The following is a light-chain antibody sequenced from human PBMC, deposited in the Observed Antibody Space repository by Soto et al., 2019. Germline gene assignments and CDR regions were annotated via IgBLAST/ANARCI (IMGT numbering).Light chain of an antibody. Sequence: DIQITQSPAILSSCVLDRVTIACRASQSIGSWLAWYQHKPGKAPKLLIYKASSLESGVPLRFSGSGSGTEFTLTISSLQRDDFATYYCQQYSTYSRTFGQGTKVDIK. J-gene: IGKJ1*01. CDR3: QQYSTYSRT. V-gene: IGKV1-5*03. CDR2: KAS. CDR1: QSIGSW.